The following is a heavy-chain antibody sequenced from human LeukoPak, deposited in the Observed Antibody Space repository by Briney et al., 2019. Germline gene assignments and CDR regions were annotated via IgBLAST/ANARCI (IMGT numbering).Heavy chain of an antibody. CDR1: GFTFSTYT. D-gene: IGHD2-2*01. CDR2: IKRSSNNI. CDR3: ARGYQRPDY. J-gene: IGHJ4*02. Sequence: GGSLRLSCAASGFTFSTYTMNWVRQAPGKGLEWVSSIKRSSNNINYADSVKGRFTISRDNAMNSVHLQMNSLRVEDTAVYYCARGYQRPDYWGQGTLITVSS. V-gene: IGHV3-21*01.